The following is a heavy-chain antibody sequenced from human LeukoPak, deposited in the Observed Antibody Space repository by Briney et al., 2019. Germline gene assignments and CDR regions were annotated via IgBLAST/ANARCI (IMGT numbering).Heavy chain of an antibody. D-gene: IGHD1-26*01. CDR3: ARGLSGSYRPQDY. J-gene: IGHJ4*02. Sequence: SETLSLTCAVYGGSFSGYYWSWIRQPPGKGLEWIGEINHSGSTNYNPSLKSRVTISVDTSKNQFSLKLSSVTAADTAVYYCARGLSGSYRPQDYWGQGTLVTVSS. V-gene: IGHV4-34*01. CDR2: INHSGST. CDR1: GGSFSGYY.